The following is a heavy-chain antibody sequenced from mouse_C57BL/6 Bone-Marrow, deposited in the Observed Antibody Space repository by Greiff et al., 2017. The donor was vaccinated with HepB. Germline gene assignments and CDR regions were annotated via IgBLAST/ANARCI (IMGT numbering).Heavy chain of an antibody. CDR2: ISSGGSYT. Sequence: EVKLVESGGDLVKPGGSLQLSCAASGFTFSSYGMSWVRQTPDKRLEWVATISSGGSYTYYPDSVKGRFTISRDNAKNTLYLQMSRLKSEDTAMYYCARIYDGYYDYYAMDYWGQGTSVTVSS. V-gene: IGHV5-6*01. CDR1: GFTFSSYG. CDR3: ARIYDGYYDYYAMDY. D-gene: IGHD2-3*01. J-gene: IGHJ4*01.